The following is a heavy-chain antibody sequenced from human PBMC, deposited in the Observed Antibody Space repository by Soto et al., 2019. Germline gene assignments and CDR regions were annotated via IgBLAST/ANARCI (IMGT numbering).Heavy chain of an antibody. CDR1: GGTFSSYA. CDR2: IIPIFGTA. V-gene: IGHV1-69*13. CDR3: ARGSVTTVYNWFDP. J-gene: IGHJ5*02. Sequence: SVKVSCKASGGTFSSYAISWVRQAPGQGLEWMGGIIPIFGTANYAQKFQGRVTITADESTSTAYMELNSLRSEDTAVYYCARGSVTTVYNWFDPWGQGTPVTVSS. D-gene: IGHD4-17*01.